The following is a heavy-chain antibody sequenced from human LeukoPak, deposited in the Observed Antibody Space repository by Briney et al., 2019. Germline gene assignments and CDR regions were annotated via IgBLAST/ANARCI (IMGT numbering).Heavy chain of an antibody. D-gene: IGHD3-10*01. CDR3: ARVGYYSSGTFSYLDY. J-gene: IGHJ4*02. CDR2: ISYDGSNK. CDR1: GFTFSRYA. Sequence: ETSLRLSCAASGFTFSRYAMHWVRQAPGKGLEWVAVISYDGSNKYYADSVKGRFTISRDSSKNTLYVQMNSLRVEDTAVYYCARVGYYSSGTFSYLDYWGQGSLVTVSS. V-gene: IGHV3-30-3*01.